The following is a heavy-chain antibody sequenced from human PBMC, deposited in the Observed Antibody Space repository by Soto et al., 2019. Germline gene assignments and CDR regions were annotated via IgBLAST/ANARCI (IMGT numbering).Heavy chain of an antibody. V-gene: IGHV1-2*04. D-gene: IGHD2-15*01. CDR1: GYSFTGYY. J-gene: IGHJ5*02. CDR3: ARESDEIALDP. Sequence: ASVKVSCKAPGYSFTGYYMHWVRQAPGQGLEWMGWINPNSGGTNYAQKFQGWGTMTRDTSITTAYMELSRLRSDDTAVYYCARESDEIALDPWGQGTLVTVSS. CDR2: INPNSGGT.